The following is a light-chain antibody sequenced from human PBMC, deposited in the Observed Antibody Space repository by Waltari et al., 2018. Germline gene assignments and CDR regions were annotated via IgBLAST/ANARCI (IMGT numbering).Light chain of an antibody. CDR3: HQYNNWPPMYT. Sequence: EIVMTQSPATLSVSPGERITLPCRASQSVSSNLAWYQHKPGQAPRVLIYAASTRATGIPARFSGSGSWTEFTLTISSLLSEDFAVYYCHQYNNWPPMYTFGQGTKLEIK. J-gene: IGKJ2*01. CDR2: AAS. V-gene: IGKV3-15*01. CDR1: QSVSSN.